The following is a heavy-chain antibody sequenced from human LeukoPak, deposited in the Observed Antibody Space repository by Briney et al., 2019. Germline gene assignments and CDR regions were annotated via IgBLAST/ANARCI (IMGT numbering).Heavy chain of an antibody. Sequence: ASVKVSCKASGGTFSSYAISWVRQAPGQGLEWMGGIIPIFGTANYAQKFQGRVTITADKSTSTAYMELSSLRSEDTAVYYCARVFRDCSSTSCFLTGVMDVWGKGTTVTISS. D-gene: IGHD2-2*01. J-gene: IGHJ6*04. CDR1: GGTFSSYA. CDR3: ARVFRDCSSTSCFLTGVMDV. V-gene: IGHV1-69*06. CDR2: IIPIFGTA.